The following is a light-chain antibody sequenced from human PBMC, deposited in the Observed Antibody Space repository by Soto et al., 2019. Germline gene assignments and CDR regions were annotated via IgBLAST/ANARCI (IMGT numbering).Light chain of an antibody. CDR1: QTINRY. J-gene: IGKJ4*01. Sequence: EIVLTQSPATLSLSPGERATLSCRASQTINRYLAWYQQKPGQAPRLLIYDASNRATGIPARFSGSGSGTDFTLTISSLEPEDFAVYYCQHRSIWPLTFGGGTKVEIK. CDR2: DAS. V-gene: IGKV3-11*01. CDR3: QHRSIWPLT.